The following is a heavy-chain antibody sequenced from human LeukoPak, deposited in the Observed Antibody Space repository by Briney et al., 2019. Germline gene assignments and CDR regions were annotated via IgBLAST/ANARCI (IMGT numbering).Heavy chain of an antibody. CDR2: IDPVDSDT. J-gene: IGHJ4*02. Sequence: GESLKISCKGSGYSFSSYWIAWVRQMPGKGLEWMGVIDPVDSDTRYSPSFQGQVSISADTSIRTAYLQWNSLKASDTATYYCARPGYCSATTCRDFDSWGQGTLVIVSS. CDR1: GYSFSSYW. V-gene: IGHV5-51*01. CDR3: ARPGYCSATTCRDFDS. D-gene: IGHD2-15*01.